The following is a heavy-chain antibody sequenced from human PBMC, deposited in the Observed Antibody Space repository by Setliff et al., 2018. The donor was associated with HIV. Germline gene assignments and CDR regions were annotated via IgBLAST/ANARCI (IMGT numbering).Heavy chain of an antibody. J-gene: IGHJ4*02. CDR1: GGSISSGGYY. Sequence: SETLSLTCTVSGGSISSGGYYWSWIRQPPGKGLEWIGYIHYSGNTYNNPSLNSRISISVDMSKNKFSLKLSSLTAADTAVYYCARGGLGVVTSFDSWGPGTLVTVSS. CDR3: ARGGLGVVTSFDS. D-gene: IGHD3-3*01. CDR2: IHYSGNT. V-gene: IGHV4-31*03.